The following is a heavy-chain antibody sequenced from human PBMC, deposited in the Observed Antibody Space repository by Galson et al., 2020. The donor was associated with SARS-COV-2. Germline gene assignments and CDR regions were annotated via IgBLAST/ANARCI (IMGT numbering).Heavy chain of an antibody. CDR1: GYTFTSYY. V-gene: IGHV1-46*01. J-gene: IGHJ4*02. CDR3: AYGIAAAALSY. Sequence: ASVKVSCKASGYTFTSYYMHWVRQAPGQGLEWMGIINPSGGSTSYAQKFQGRVTMTRDTSTSTVYMELSSLRSADTAVYYCAYGIAAAALSYWGWGRLGSVSS. D-gene: IGHD6-13*01. CDR2: INPSGGST.